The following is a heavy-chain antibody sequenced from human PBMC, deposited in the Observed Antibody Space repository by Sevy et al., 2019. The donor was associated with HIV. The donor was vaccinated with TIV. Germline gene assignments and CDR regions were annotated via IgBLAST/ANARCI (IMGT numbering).Heavy chain of an antibody. J-gene: IGHJ4*02. CDR2: IYYSGST. D-gene: IGHD6-19*01. CDR1: GGSISSGGYY. CDR3: ARGPIDGSGWEIDY. V-gene: IGHV4-31*03. Sequence: SDTLSLTCSVSGGSISSGGYYWSWIRQHPGKGLEWIGYIYYSGSTYYNPSLKSRVTISVDTSKNQFSLKLSSVTAADTAVYYCARGPIDGSGWEIDYWGQGTLVTVSS.